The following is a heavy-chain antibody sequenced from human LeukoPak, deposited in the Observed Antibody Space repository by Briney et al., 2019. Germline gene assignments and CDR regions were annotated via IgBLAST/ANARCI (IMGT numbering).Heavy chain of an antibody. CDR1: GGSISSSSYY. Sequence: SETLSLTRTVSGGSISSSSYYWGWIRQPPGKGLEWIGSIYYSGSTYYNPSLKSRVTISVDTSKNQFSLKLSSVTAADTAVYYCAREYYYDSSGYYFDYWGQGTLVTVSS. V-gene: IGHV4-39*01. CDR2: IYYSGST. CDR3: AREYYYDSSGYYFDY. D-gene: IGHD3-22*01. J-gene: IGHJ4*02.